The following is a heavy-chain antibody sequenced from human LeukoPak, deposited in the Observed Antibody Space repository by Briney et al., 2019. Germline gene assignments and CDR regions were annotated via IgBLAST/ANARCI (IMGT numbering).Heavy chain of an antibody. J-gene: IGHJ4*02. Sequence: GASVKVSCKASGDTFSRFTFAWLRQVPGQGLEWMGRFIPLFDLATYAERLQGRVTMTADQSTDTAYMELSSLRSEDTAVYYCARVTKCSGDYFGYYFDYWGQGTLVTVS. CDR3: ARVTKCSGDYFGYYFDY. CDR1: GDTFSRFT. CDR2: FIPLFDLA. V-gene: IGHV1-69*02. D-gene: IGHD2-21*01.